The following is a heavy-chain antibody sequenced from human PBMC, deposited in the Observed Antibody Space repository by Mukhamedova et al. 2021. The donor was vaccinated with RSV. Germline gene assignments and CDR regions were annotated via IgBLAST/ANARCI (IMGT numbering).Heavy chain of an antibody. D-gene: IGHD3-10*01. CDR2: IRSKANSYAT. CDR1: GSA. CDR3: TRGDYYGSGSYWI. J-gene: IGHJ1*01. Sequence: GSAMHWVRQASGKGLEWVGRIRSKANSYATAYAASVKGRFTISRDDSKNTAYLQMNSLKTEDMAVYYCTRGDYYGSGSYWIWGQ. V-gene: IGHV3-73*01.